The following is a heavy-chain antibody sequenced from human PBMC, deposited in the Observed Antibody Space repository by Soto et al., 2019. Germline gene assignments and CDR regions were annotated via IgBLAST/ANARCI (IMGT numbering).Heavy chain of an antibody. V-gene: IGHV3-33*01. D-gene: IGHD6-13*01. J-gene: IGHJ4*02. CDR2: IWYDGSNK. CDR1: GFTFSSYG. Sequence: QVQLVESGGGVVQPGRSLRLSCAASGFTFSSYGMHWVRQAPGKGLERVAVIWYDGSNKYYADSVKGRFTISRDNSKNTLYLQMNSLRAEDTAVYYCARWLAAAGVDYWGQGTLVTVSS. CDR3: ARWLAAAGVDY.